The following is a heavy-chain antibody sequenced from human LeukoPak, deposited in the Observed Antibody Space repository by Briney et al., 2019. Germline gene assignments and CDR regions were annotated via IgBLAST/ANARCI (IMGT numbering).Heavy chain of an antibody. CDR2: ISYDGNDK. Sequence: GGSPRLSCAASGFTFSTYNMHWVRQAPGKGLEWVAVISYDGNDKYYADSVKGRFTISRDNSKNTLYLQMDSLRAEDTAVYYCAKDLFGSNWYNWFDPWGQGTLVTVSS. CDR3: AKDLFGSNWYNWFDP. V-gene: IGHV3-30*18. CDR1: GFTFSTYN. J-gene: IGHJ5*02. D-gene: IGHD6-13*01.